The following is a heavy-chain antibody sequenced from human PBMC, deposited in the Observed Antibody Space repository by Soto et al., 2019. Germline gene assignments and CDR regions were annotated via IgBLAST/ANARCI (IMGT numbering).Heavy chain of an antibody. J-gene: IGHJ6*02. Sequence: EVQLLESGGGLVQPGGSLRLYCAASRFTFSTYAMNWVRQAPGNGLEWVSAISGSGGSIHYADSVKGRFTISRDNSKNTLYLQLNSLRDEDTAVYHCVKGYWKGDVWGQGTTVTVSS. CDR1: RFTFSTYA. V-gene: IGHV3-23*01. CDR2: ISGSGGSI. CDR3: VKGYWKGDV. D-gene: IGHD1-1*01.